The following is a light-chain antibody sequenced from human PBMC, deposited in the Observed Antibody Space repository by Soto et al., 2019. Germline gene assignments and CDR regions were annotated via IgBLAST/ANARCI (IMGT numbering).Light chain of an antibody. Sequence: DIQLTQSPSFLSASVGDRVTITCRASQGISSYLAWYQQKPGKAPNLLIYATSTLQTGVPSRFSGSGSGTEFTLTISNLQPEDFATYYCQQLNRYPLTFGGGTKVEIK. CDR2: ATS. J-gene: IGKJ4*01. CDR3: QQLNRYPLT. V-gene: IGKV1-9*01. CDR1: QGISSY.